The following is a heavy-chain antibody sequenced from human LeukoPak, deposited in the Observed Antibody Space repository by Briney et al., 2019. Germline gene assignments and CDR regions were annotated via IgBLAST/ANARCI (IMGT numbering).Heavy chain of an antibody. CDR2: VYPGDSDT. CDR3: ARQNDFRLDY. J-gene: IGHJ4*02. CDR1: GYTFSSYW. D-gene: IGHD3-3*01. V-gene: IGHV5-51*01. Sequence: GESLKISCKGSGYTFSSYWIGWVRQMPGKGLEWMGIVYPGDSDTRYSPSLQGQVTISVDTSIGTAYLQWSSLKASDTAIYYCARQNDFRLDYWGQGTLVTVSS.